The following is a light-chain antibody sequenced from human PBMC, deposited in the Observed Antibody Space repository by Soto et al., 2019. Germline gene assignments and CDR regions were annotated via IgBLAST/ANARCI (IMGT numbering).Light chain of an antibody. V-gene: IGKV3-20*01. CDR1: QSVSSSY. Sequence: EIVLTQSPGTLSLSPGERATLSCRASQSVSSSYLAWYQQKPGQAPRLLIYGASSRATGIPDRFNGSGSGTDFTLTISRLEPKDFAVYYCQQSTFGGGTKVEIK. CDR2: GAS. CDR3: QQST. J-gene: IGKJ4*01.